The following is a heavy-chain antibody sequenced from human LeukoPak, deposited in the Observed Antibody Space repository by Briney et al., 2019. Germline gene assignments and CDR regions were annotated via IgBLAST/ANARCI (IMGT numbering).Heavy chain of an antibody. CDR1: GFTVSYNY. J-gene: IGHJ4*02. D-gene: IGHD5-18*01. CDR2: MYSGGDT. V-gene: IGHV3-53*05. CDR3: AKADTTLAPFDH. Sequence: PGGSLRPSCAASGFTVSYNYMSWVRQAPGKGLEWVSVMYSGGDTYYANSVKGRFTFSRDNSKNSLYLQMNSLRTEDTALYYCAKADTTLAPFDHWGQGTLVTVSS.